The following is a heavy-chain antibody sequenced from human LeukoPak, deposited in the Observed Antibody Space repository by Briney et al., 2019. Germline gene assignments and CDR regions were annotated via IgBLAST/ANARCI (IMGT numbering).Heavy chain of an antibody. D-gene: IGHD1-26*01. CDR3: TRGPVGGFDA. CDR1: GFTFGNFA. Sequence: GGSLRLSCAASGFTFGNFAMSWVRQAPGKGLEWVSLISGGAYSTYYADSVKGRSTISRDNSKNTLYLQMNSLRADDTAVYYCTRGPVGGFDAWGQGTLVTVSS. CDR2: ISGGAYST. V-gene: IGHV3-23*01. J-gene: IGHJ5*02.